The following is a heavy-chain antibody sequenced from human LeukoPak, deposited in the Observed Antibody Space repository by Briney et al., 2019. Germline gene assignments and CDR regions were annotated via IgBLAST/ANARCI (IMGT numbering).Heavy chain of an antibody. J-gene: IGHJ4*02. V-gene: IGHV5-51*01. CDR1: RYSFTRYW. D-gene: IGHD6-19*01. CDR2: IYPGDSDT. Sequence: GESLKISCKGSRYSFTRYWIAWVRQMPGKGLEWMGIIYPGDSDTRYSPSFQGQVTLAVDRSISTAYLQWTSLRASDTAMYCCARHGLAVTGTLGGLDYWGQGTLVTVSS. CDR3: ARHGLAVTGTLGGLDY.